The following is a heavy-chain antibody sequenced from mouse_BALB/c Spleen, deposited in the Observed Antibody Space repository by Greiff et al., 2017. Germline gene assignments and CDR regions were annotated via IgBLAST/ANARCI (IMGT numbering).Heavy chain of an antibody. CDR3: ARGGYYRYDEGYAMDY. D-gene: IGHD2-14*01. Sequence: QVQLQQSGAELARPGASVKLSCKASGYTFTSYWMQWVKQRPGQGLEWIGAIYPGDGDTRYTQKFKGKATLTADKSSSTAYMQLSSLASEDSAVYYCARGGYYRYDEGYAMDYWGQGTSVTVSS. V-gene: IGHV1-87*01. J-gene: IGHJ4*01. CDR1: GYTFTSYW. CDR2: IYPGDGDT.